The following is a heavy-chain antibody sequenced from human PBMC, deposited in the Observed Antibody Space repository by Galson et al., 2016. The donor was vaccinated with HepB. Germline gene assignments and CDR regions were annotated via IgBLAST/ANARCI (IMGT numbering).Heavy chain of an antibody. V-gene: IGHV3-21*01. CDR1: GFTFSTSA. CDR3: ASTLRWEHYYFDY. J-gene: IGHJ4*02. Sequence: SLRLSCAASGFTFSTSAMTWVRQAPGKGLEWVSSISSRSSYIYYADPLKGRFTISRDNTKNSLYLQMDSLRAEDTAVYYCASTLRWEHYYFDYWGQGAQVTVSS. CDR2: ISSRSSYI. D-gene: IGHD1-26*01.